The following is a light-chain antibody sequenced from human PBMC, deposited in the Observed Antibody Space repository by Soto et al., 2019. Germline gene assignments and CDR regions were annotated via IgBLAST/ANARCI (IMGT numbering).Light chain of an antibody. V-gene: IGKV1-9*01. Sequence: IQLTQSPSSLSASVGDSVTITCRASHDISSHLAWYQQKPGKAPKVLIYAASTLESGIPSRFSGSGSGTDFTLTISSLQAEDFATYYCQQVKSFLPLTFGGGTTVDIK. CDR2: AAS. CDR1: HDISSH. J-gene: IGKJ4*01. CDR3: QQVKSFLPLT.